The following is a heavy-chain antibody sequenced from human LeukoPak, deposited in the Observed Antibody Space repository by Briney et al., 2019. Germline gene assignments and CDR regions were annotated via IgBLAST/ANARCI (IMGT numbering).Heavy chain of an antibody. CDR3: AKDRIVTDYYDSSGPNWFDA. Sequence: GSLRLPCSASTFTFITYAMSWVRQAPGKGLEWVSAISGSGANTYYADSVKGRFTISRDNSKNTLYLQLNSLRAEDTALYYCAKDRIVTDYYDSSGPNWFDAWGQGTLVTVSS. CDR1: TFTFITYA. J-gene: IGHJ5*02. CDR2: ISGSGANT. V-gene: IGHV3-23*01. D-gene: IGHD3-22*01.